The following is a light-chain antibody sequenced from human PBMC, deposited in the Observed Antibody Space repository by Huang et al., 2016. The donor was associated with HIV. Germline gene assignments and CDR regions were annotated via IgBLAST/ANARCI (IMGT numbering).Light chain of an antibody. Sequence: EIEMTQSPATLSVSPGERATLSCRASQSINSDLAWYQQKPGQAPRLLIYGASTRATGIPAKFNGNGSGTDFSLSISNLQSEDFAVYYCQQYNNWPPLTFGGGTKVEI. V-gene: IGKV3-15*01. CDR3: QQYNNWPPLT. CDR1: QSINSD. J-gene: IGKJ4*01. CDR2: GAS.